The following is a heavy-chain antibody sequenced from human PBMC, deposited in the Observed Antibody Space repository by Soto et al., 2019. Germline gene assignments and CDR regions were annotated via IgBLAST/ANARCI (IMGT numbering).Heavy chain of an antibody. Sequence: QVQLVESGGGVVQPGRSLRLSCAASGFTFSSYAMPWVRQAPGKGLEWVAVISYDGSNKYYADSVKGRFTISRDNSKNKLYLQMNSLRAEDTAVYYCAREEAFFALLCEYWGQGTLVTVSS. D-gene: IGHD3-9*01. V-gene: IGHV3-30-3*01. CDR1: GFTFSSYA. J-gene: IGHJ4*02. CDR2: ISYDGSNK. CDR3: AREEAFFALLCEY.